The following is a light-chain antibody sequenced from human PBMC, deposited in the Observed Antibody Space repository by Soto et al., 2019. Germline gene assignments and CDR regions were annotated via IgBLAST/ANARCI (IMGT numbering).Light chain of an antibody. CDR1: QGISSY. CDR3: QQLNSYPLT. J-gene: IGKJ4*01. V-gene: IGKV1-9*01. CDR2: AAS. Sequence: DIQLTQSPSFLSASVGDRVTITCRASQGISSYLAWYQQRPGKAPKLLIYAASTLQSGVPSRFSGSVSGTEFTLTISSLQPEDFATDCCQQLNSYPLTFGGGTKVEIK.